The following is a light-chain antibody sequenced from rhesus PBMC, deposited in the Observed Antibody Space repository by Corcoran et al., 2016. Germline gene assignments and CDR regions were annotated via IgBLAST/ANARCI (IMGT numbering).Light chain of an antibody. CDR3: LQYRHIPPT. CDR2: VVS. V-gene: IGKV2-86*01. J-gene: IGKJ1*01. Sequence: DIVLTQTPLSLPVTPGEPASISCRSSQSLLDSEYGTTYLDWYLQRPGRSPRLLIFVVSKRACGGPYRFSGSGTHSDFTLKISRVEAEDVGVYYCLQYRHIPPTFGQGSRVDIK. CDR1: QSLLDSEYGTTY.